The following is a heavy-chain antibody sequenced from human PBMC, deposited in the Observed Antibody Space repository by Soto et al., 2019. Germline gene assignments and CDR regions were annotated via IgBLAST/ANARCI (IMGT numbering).Heavy chain of an antibody. CDR1: GGSISSGDYY. CDR3: ASRHSSPYFDY. V-gene: IGHV4-30-4*01. CDR2: IYYSGST. Sequence: QVQLQESGPGLVKPSQTLSLTCTVSGGSISSGDYYWSWIRQPPGKGLEWIGSIYYSGSTYYNPSLTVRVTLSVDTSKNQFSLKLNAVTAADTAVYYCASRHSSPYFDYWGQGTLVTVSS. D-gene: IGHD6-13*01. J-gene: IGHJ4*02.